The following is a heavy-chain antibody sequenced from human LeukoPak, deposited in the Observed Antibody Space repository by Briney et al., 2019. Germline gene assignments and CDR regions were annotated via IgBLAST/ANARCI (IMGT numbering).Heavy chain of an antibody. V-gene: IGHV1-69*13. CDR1: GGTFSSYA. CDR2: IIPIFGTA. D-gene: IGHD3-9*01. J-gene: IGHJ6*02. CDR3: ARYPYDILTGYPNYYGMDV. Sequence: ASVKVSCKASGGTFSSYAISWVRQAPGQGLEWMGGIIPIFGTANYAQEFQGRVTITADESTRTAYMELSSLRSEDTAVYYCARYPYDILTGYPNYYGMDVWGQGTTVTVSS.